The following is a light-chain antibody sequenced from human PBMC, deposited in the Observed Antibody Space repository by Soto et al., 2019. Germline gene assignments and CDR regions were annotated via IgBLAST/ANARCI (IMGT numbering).Light chain of an antibody. CDR3: QQRHNWPIT. V-gene: IGKV3-11*01. CDR1: ETIRNL. J-gene: IGKJ5*01. Sequence: ESVLKQSPAHPSLSPGERATLSCRASETIRNLLAWYQQRPGQAPRLLIYDAFSRAPGIPARFSGGGSGTDFTLTISSLEPEDFGVYYCQQRHNWPITFGQGTRLEIK. CDR2: DAF.